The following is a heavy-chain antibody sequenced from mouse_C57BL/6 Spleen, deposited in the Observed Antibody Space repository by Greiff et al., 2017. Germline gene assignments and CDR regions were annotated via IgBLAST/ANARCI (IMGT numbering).Heavy chain of an antibody. V-gene: IGHV1-74*01. D-gene: IGHD1-1*01. CDR3: AIWGIYYGSNYAMDY. CDR1: GYTFTSYW. Sequence: VQLQQPGAELVKPGASVKVSCKASGYTFTSYWMHWVKQRPGQGLEWIGRIHPSDSDTNYKQKFTGKATLTVDKSSSTAYMQLSSLTSEDSAVYYCAIWGIYYGSNYAMDYWGQGTSVTVSS. CDR2: IHPSDSDT. J-gene: IGHJ4*01.